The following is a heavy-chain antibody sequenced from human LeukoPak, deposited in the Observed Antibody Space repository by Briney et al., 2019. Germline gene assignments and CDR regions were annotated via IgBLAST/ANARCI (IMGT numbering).Heavy chain of an antibody. J-gene: IGHJ5*02. V-gene: IGHV4-39*01. CDR3: ARRRKDLNWFDP. CDR2: INYSGHT. Sequence: KTSETLSLTCAVSGDSISNSDYYWGWIRQSPGKGLEWITLINYSGHTFFNPSLRSRVTISVDMPKNQFSLNLNSVTAADTAVYYCARRRKDLNWFDPWGQGTLVTVSS. CDR1: GDSISNSDYY.